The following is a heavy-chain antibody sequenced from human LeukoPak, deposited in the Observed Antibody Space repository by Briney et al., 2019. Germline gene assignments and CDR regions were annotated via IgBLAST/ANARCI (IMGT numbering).Heavy chain of an antibody. CDR1: GFTVSSNY. V-gene: IGHV3-66*01. CDR3: ARDLGYCSGGTCYVGYFDY. J-gene: IGHJ4*02. D-gene: IGHD2-15*01. CDR2: IYSDGST. Sequence: GGSLRLSCAASGFTVSSNYMSWVRQAPGKGLEWVSLIYSDGSTYYADSVRGRFTISRDNSKNTLYLQMNSLRAEDTAVYFCARDLGYCSGGTCYVGYFDYWGQGTLVTVSS.